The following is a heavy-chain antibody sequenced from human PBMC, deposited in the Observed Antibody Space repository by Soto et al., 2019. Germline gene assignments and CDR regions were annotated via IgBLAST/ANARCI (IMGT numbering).Heavy chain of an antibody. CDR1: GFTFSSYW. V-gene: IGHV3-74*01. CDR3: AREACTGDSCFYFGPDY. CDR2: IKSDGSST. J-gene: IGHJ4*02. D-gene: IGHD2-15*01. Sequence: TGGSLRLSCAVSGFTFSSYWMHWVRQAPGKGLVWVSRIKSDGSSTNYADSVKGRFTISRDNAKNTLYLQMNSLRAEDTALYYCAREACTGDSCFYFGPDYWGQET.